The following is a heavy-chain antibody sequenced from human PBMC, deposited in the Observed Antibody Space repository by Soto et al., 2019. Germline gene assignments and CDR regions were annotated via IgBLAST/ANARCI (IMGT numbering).Heavy chain of an antibody. CDR1: GGSFSGYY. D-gene: IGHD3-9*01. V-gene: IGHV4-34*01. J-gene: IGHJ2*01. Sequence: LETLSLTCGVSGGSFSGYYWAWIRQSPGKGLEWIGEINDRGSINYNPSLKSRVSISVDTSKNHYSLNLRSVTAADTAVYYCARESHDILTGPPWVWYFDLWGRGTLVTVSS. CDR3: ARESHDILTGPPWVWYFDL. CDR2: INDRGSI.